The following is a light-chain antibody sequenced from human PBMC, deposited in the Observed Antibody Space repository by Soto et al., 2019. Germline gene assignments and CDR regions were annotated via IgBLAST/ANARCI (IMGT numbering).Light chain of an antibody. Sequence: EIVLTQSPGTLSLSPGERATVSCRASQSVRSSYLAWYQQKPGQSPSLLIFAASRRATGIPDRFSGSGSGTDFTLTIIRLEPEDFAVYYCQQYGSSPITFGQGTRLEIK. CDR2: AAS. V-gene: IGKV3-20*01. J-gene: IGKJ5*01. CDR1: QSVRSSY. CDR3: QQYGSSPIT.